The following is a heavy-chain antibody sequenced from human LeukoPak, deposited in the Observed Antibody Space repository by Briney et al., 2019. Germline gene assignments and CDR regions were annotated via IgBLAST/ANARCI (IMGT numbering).Heavy chain of an antibody. CDR1: GGSISSGGYS. Sequence: PSQTLSLTCAVSGGSISSGGYSWSWIRQPPGKGLEWIGYIYHSGSTYYNPSLKSRVTISVDTSKNQFSLKLSSVTAADTAVYYCARPRLSGYFVNPFDYWGQGTLVTVSS. CDR3: ARPRLSGYFVNPFDY. CDR2: IYHSGST. D-gene: IGHD3-22*01. J-gene: IGHJ4*02. V-gene: IGHV4-30-2*03.